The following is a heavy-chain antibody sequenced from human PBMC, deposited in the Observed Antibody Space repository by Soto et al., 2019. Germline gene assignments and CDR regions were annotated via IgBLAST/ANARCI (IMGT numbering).Heavy chain of an antibody. J-gene: IGHJ3*02. CDR1: GCTFSSYA. CDR2: IIPIFGTA. CDR3: ARDKQLWLKAGAFDI. Sequence: SVKVSCKASGCTFSSYAISCVRQAPGQGLEWMGGIIPIFGTANYAQKFQGRVTITADESTSTAYMELSSLRSEDTAVYYCARDKQLWLKAGAFDIWGQGTMVTVSS. D-gene: IGHD5-18*01. V-gene: IGHV1-69*13.